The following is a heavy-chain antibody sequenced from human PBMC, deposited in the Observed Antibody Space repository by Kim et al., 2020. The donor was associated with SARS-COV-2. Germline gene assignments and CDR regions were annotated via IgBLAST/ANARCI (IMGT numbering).Heavy chain of an antibody. J-gene: IGHJ4*02. CDR3: ARGYQWLVLDY. D-gene: IGHD6-19*01. CDR1: GGSISSYY. V-gene: IGHV4-59*01. CDR2: IYYSGST. Sequence: SETLSLTCTVSGGSISSYYWSWIRQPPGKGLEWIGYIYYSGSTNYNPSLKSRVTISVDTSKNQFSLKLRSVTAADTAVYYCARGYQWLVLDYWGQGTLITVSS.